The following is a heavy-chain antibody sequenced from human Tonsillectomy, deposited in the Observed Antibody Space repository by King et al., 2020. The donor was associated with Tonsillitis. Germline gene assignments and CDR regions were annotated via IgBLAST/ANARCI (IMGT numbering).Heavy chain of an antibody. V-gene: IGHV3-23*04. CDR2: ISGSGGST. D-gene: IGHD3-22*01. J-gene: IGHJ4*02. CDR3: ATVADYYVSIVYYPPFDPFDY. Sequence: VQLVESGGGLVQPGGSLRLSCAASGFTFSSYAMSWVRQAPGKGLEWVSAISGSGGSTYYADSVKGRFTISRDNSKNTLYLQMNSRRAEDTAVYYCATVADYYVSIVYYPPFDPFDYWGQGTLVTVSS. CDR1: GFTFSSYA.